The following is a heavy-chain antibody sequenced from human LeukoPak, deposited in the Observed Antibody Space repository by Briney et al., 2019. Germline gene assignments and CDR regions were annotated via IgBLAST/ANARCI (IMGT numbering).Heavy chain of an antibody. CDR2: INPNSGGT. CDR3: ARDMDSSGQGVDP. J-gene: IGHJ5*02. CDR1: GYTFTGYY. Sequence: ASVKVSCKASGYTFTGYYMHWVRQAPGQGLEWMGWINPNSGGTNYAQQFQGRVTMTRDTSISTAYMELSRLRSDDTAVYYCARDMDSSGQGVDPWGQGTLVTVSS. D-gene: IGHD3-22*01. V-gene: IGHV1-2*02.